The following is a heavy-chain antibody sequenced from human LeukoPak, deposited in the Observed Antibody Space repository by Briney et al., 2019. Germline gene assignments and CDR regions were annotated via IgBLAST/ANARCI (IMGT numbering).Heavy chain of an antibody. CDR2: INHSGST. CDR3: ASYYGMDV. J-gene: IGHJ6*02. V-gene: IGHV4-34*01. CDR1: GGSFSGYY. Sequence: SETLSLTCAVYGGSFSGYYWSWIRQPPGRGLEWIGEINHSGSTNYNPSLKSRVTISVDTSKNQFSLKLSSVTAADTAVYYCASYYGMDVWGQGTTVTVSS.